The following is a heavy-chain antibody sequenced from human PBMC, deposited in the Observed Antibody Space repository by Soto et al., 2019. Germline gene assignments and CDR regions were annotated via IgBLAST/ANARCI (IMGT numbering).Heavy chain of an antibody. D-gene: IGHD6-19*01. CDR2: IYYSGST. Sequence: QVQLQESGPGLVKPSETLSLTCTVSGCSISSYYWSWIRQPPGKGLEWMGYIYYSGSTNYNPSLKSRVTISVDTSKNQCCLKLSSVTAADTAVYYCARAPQGRGYSSGWYDYLGQGTLVTVS. J-gene: IGHJ4*02. CDR1: GCSISSYY. CDR3: ARAPQGRGYSSGWYDY. V-gene: IGHV4-59*01.